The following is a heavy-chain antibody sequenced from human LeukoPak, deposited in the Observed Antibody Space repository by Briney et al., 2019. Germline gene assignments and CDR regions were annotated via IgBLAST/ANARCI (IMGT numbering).Heavy chain of an antibody. Sequence: ASVKVSCKASGYTFTGYYMHWVRQAPGQGLEWMGWISAYNGNTNYAQKLQGRVTMTTDTSTSTAYMELRSLRSDDTAVYYCASVAVAGTSDYWGQGTLVTVSS. D-gene: IGHD6-19*01. J-gene: IGHJ4*02. CDR2: ISAYNGNT. CDR1: GYTFTGYY. CDR3: ASVAVAGTSDY. V-gene: IGHV1-18*04.